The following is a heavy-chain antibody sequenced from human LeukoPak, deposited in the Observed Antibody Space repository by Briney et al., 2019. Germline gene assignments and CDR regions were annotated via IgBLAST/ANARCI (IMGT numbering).Heavy chain of an antibody. CDR1: GGSISSGGYY. D-gene: IGHD3-22*01. Sequence: SETLSLTCTVSGGSISSGGYYWSWIRQPPGKGLEWIGSIYYSGSTYYNPSLKSRVTISVDTSKNQFSLKLSSVTAADTAVYYCARQASYYDSSGYLSNFDYWGQGTLVTVSS. V-gene: IGHV4-39*01. CDR2: IYYSGST. J-gene: IGHJ4*02. CDR3: ARQASYYDSSGYLSNFDY.